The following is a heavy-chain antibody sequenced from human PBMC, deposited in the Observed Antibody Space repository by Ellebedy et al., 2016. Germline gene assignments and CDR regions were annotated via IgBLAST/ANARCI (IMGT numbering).Heavy chain of an antibody. V-gene: IGHV3-7*01. CDR3: ARERGGVAAVVVNWFDP. CDR2: LNQDGSEK. CDR1: GFTFGDYA. D-gene: IGHD6-13*01. J-gene: IGHJ5*02. Sequence: GESLKISXAASGFTFGDYAMHWVRQAPGKGLEWVANLNQDGSEKYYVDSVKGRFTISRDNAKNSLYLQMNSLRAEDTAVYYCARERGGVAAVVVNWFDPWGQGTLVTVSS.